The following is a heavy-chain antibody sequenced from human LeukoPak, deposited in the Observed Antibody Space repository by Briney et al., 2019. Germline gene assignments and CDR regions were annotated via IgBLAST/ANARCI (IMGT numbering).Heavy chain of an antibody. D-gene: IGHD1-1*01. CDR1: GYTFTSYG. CDR2: INPNTGGT. Sequence: ASVKVSCKASGYTFTSYGISWVRQAPGQGLEWMGWINPNTGGTNFAQRFQGRVTMTRDTSINTAYMGLSSLRSDDTAMYYCAREGAPQLSSYFDHWGQGTLVTVSS. V-gene: IGHV1-2*02. J-gene: IGHJ4*02. CDR3: AREGAPQLSSYFDH.